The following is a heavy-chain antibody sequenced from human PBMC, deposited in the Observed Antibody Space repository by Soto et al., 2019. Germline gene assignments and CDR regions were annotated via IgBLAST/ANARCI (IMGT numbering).Heavy chain of an antibody. CDR2: IYHSGST. CDR1: GGSISSSNW. J-gene: IGHJ4*02. Sequence: QVQLQESGPGLVKPSGTLSLTCAVSGGSISSSNWWSWVREPPGKGLEWIGEIYHSGSTNYNPSLRSRVTIPVGKSRNQFSMKLSSVTAADTAVDYCARLNGDPRGFDYWGQGTLVTVSS. V-gene: IGHV4-4*02. D-gene: IGHD4-17*01. CDR3: ARLNGDPRGFDY.